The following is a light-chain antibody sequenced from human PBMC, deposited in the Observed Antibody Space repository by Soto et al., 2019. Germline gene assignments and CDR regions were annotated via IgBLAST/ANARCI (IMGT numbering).Light chain of an antibody. V-gene: IGKV3-20*01. CDR1: QRLSKSY. J-gene: IGKJ1*01. CDR2: SAS. Sequence: EIVLTQSPATLSLSPGERATLSCSASQRLSKSYLAWYQQKPGQAPRLLIYSASSRAAGIPDRFGGSGSGTDFALTISRLEPEDFAVYYCQEYGTSRTFGQGTKVDI. CDR3: QEYGTSRT.